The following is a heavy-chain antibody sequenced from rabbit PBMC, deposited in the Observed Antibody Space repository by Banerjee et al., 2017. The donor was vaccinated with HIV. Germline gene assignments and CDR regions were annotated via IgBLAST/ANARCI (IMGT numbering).Heavy chain of an antibody. Sequence: QEQLVESGGGLVQPGGSLTLTCKASGFSFSSDGISWVRQAPGKGLEWIAYINTGSSTTYYASWAKGRFTVSKTSSTTVTLQMTSLTAADTATYFCAREDAAGGAYATWGQGTLVTVS. J-gene: IGHJ2*01. CDR3: AREDAAGGAYAT. CDR2: INTGSSTT. D-gene: IGHD4-2*01. CDR1: GFSFSSDG. V-gene: IGHV1S45*01.